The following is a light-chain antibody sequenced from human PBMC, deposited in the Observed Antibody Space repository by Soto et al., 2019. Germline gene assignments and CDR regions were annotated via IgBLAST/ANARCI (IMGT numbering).Light chain of an antibody. CDR2: AAS. J-gene: IGKJ4*01. CDR1: QSISSY. Sequence: DIQMTQSPSSLSASVGDRVTITCRASQSISSYLNWHQQKPGKAPKLLIYAASNLRSGVPSRFSGSGSGTDFTLTISSLEPEDFATYYCQQSYNTPLTFGGGTKVDIK. CDR3: QQSYNTPLT. V-gene: IGKV1-39*01.